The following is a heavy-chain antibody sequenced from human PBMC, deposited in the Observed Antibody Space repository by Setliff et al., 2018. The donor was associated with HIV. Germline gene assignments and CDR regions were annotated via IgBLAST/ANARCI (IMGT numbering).Heavy chain of an antibody. J-gene: IGHJ6*03. Sequence: SETLSLTCTVSGGSIRTDGYFWSWIRQHSGKGLEWIGYIYYSGNTYYNPSLKRRVTMSVDTSKNQFSLKLSSMTAADTAVYYCARTHYMDVWGKGTTVTVSS. CDR3: ARTHYMDV. CDR1: GGSIRTDGYF. V-gene: IGHV4-31*03. CDR2: IYYSGNT.